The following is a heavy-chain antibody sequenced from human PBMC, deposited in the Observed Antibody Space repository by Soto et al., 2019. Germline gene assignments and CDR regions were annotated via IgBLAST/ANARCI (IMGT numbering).Heavy chain of an antibody. CDR1: GGPFSGYY. CDR2: INHSGST. V-gene: IGHV4-34*01. CDR3: ARGTRSEYCSSTSCLETYYFDY. J-gene: IGHJ4*02. D-gene: IGHD2-2*01. Sequence: SETLSLTCAVYGGPFSGYYWSWIRQPPGKGLEWIGEINHSGSTNYNPSLKSRVTISVDTSKNQFSLKLSSVTAADTAVYYCARGTRSEYCSSTSCLETYYFDYWGQGTLVTVSS.